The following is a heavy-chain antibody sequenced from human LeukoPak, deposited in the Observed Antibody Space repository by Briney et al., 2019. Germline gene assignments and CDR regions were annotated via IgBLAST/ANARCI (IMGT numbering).Heavy chain of an antibody. CDR3: AKSGGYGLIDY. CDR2: IYHSGST. CDR1: GGSFSGYY. V-gene: IGHV4-34*01. J-gene: IGHJ4*02. D-gene: IGHD1-26*01. Sequence: SETLSLTCAVYGGSFSGYYWSWIRQPPGKGLEWIGSIYHSGSTYYNPSLKSRVTISVDTSKNQFSLKLSSVTAADTAMYYCAKSGGYGLIDYWGQGTRVTVSS.